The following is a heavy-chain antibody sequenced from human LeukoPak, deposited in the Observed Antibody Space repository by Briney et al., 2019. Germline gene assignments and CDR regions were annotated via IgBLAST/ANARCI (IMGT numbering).Heavy chain of an antibody. Sequence: GGSLRLSCAASGFTFSSYSMNWVHQAPGKGLEWVSAISGSGDSTYYADSVKGRFTISRDNSKNTLYLQMNSLRAEDTAVYYCAKERAVVPRGGMDVWGQGTTVTVSS. D-gene: IGHD2-2*01. CDR3: AKERAVVPRGGMDV. J-gene: IGHJ6*02. CDR2: ISGSGDST. CDR1: GFTFSSYS. V-gene: IGHV3-23*01.